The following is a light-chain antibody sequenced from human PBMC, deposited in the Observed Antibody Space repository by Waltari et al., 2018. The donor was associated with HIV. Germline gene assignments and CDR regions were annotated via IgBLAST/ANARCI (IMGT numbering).Light chain of an antibody. CDR2: ATS. J-gene: IGKJ4*02. CDR3: QQSHTNPRT. CDR1: QTFNTY. Sequence: DIQMTQSPSPLSASVGDRVPITCRASQTFNTYLNWYQQKPGKAPKLLIYATSTLQTGVPLRFSGSGSGTDFTLTISSLQPEDFATYYCQQSHTNPRTFGRGTKVEVK. V-gene: IGKV1-39*01.